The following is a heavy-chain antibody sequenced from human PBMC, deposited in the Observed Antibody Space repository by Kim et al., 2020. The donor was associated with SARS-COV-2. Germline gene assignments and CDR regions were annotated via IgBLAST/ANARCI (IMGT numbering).Heavy chain of an antibody. CDR3: ARLAPNILLLDDAFDI. CDR1: GGSISSYY. CDR2: IYYSGST. V-gene: IGHV4-59*01. J-gene: IGHJ3*02. D-gene: IGHD2-15*01. Sequence: SETLSLTCTVSGGSISSYYWSWIRQPPGKGLEWIGYIYYSGSTNYNPTLKSRVTISVDTSKNQFSLKLSSVIAADTAVYYCARLAPNILLLDDAFDIWGQGTMVTVSS.